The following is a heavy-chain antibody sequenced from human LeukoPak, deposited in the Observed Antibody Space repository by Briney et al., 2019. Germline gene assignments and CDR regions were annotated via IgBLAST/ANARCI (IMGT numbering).Heavy chain of an antibody. V-gene: IGHV3-33*01. CDR1: GFTFSSYG. CDR3: AREKSDYFDSSGYALDFDY. CDR2: IWYDGSNK. D-gene: IGHD3-22*01. J-gene: IGHJ4*02. Sequence: AGGSLRLSCAASGFTFSSYGMHWVRQAPGKGLEWVAVIWYDGSNKYYADSVKGRFTISRDNAKNSLHLQMNSLRAEDTAVYYCAREKSDYFDSSGYALDFDYWGQGTLVTVSS.